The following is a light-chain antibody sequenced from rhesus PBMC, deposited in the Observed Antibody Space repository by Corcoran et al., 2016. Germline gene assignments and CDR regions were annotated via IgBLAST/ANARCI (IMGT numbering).Light chain of an antibody. CDR2: AAS. V-gene: IGKV1-43*01. CDR1: QAINTD. Sequence: DIQMTQSPSSLSASTGDSVTITCRASQAINTDLNWYQQKPGKPPKRLISAASSLETGVPSRFSGSGSGTEFVLTIRNLRADDFAAYYCQQYKNTPLPFGGGTKVEIK. CDR3: QQYKNTPLP. J-gene: IGKJ4*01.